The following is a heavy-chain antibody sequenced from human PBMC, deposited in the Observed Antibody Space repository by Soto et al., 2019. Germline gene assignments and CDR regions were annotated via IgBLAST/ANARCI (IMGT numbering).Heavy chain of an antibody. D-gene: IGHD3-22*01. V-gene: IGHV1-18*01. CDR2: ISAYNGNT. J-gene: IGHJ4*02. Sequence: QVQLVQSGAEVKKPGASVKVSCKASGYTFTSYGISWVRQAPGQGLEWMGWISAYNGNTNYAQKLQGRVTMTTDTSTSPAYMELRSLRSDDTAVYYCARTYYYDSSGYYRDYSFDYWGQGTLVTVSP. CDR3: ARTYYYDSSGYYRDYSFDY. CDR1: GYTFTSYG.